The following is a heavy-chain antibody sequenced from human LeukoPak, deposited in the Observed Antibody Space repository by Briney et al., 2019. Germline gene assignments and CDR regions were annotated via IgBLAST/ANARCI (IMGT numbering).Heavy chain of an antibody. CDR2: IYYSGST. D-gene: IGHD3-22*01. CDR3: ARAYYDSSGSPIFDY. J-gene: IGHJ4*02. V-gene: IGHV4-30-4*01. CDR1: GGSISSGDYY. Sequence: SETLSLTCTVSGGSISSGDYYWSWLRQPPGKGLEWIGYIYYSGSTYYNPSLKSRVTISVDTSKNQFSLKLSSVTAADTAVYYCARAYYDSSGSPIFDYWGQGTLVTVSS.